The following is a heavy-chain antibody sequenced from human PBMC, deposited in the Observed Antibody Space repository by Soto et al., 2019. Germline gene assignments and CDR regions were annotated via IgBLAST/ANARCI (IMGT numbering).Heavy chain of an antibody. D-gene: IGHD1-26*01. CDR3: ARQTASGSYFLDH. Sequence: QLQLQESGPGLVKPSETLSLTCTVSGGALGSSAYYWAWIRQPPGKGLEWIGCFYYTGNTYYNPSLKSRVTISGDTSENQFSLRLSSGTAADTAVYYCARQTASGSYFLDHWGQGTLVIVSS. CDR1: GGALGSSAYY. CDR2: FYYTGNT. V-gene: IGHV4-39*01. J-gene: IGHJ4*01.